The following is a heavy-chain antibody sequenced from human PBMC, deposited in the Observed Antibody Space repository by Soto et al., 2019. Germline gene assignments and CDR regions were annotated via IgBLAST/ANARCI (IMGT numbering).Heavy chain of an antibody. CDR1: GGTFSSYA. CDR2: IIPIFGTA. CDR3: AKVGDTGIDAFDI. Sequence: QVQLVQSGAEVKKPGSSVKVSCKASGGTFSSYAISWVRQAPGQGLEWMGGIIPIFGTANYAQKFQGRVTIPADESTSTADMALSSLRSKDTAVDYCAKVGDTGIDAFDIGGQGTMVTVPS. D-gene: IGHD3-16*01. J-gene: IGHJ3*02. V-gene: IGHV1-69*01.